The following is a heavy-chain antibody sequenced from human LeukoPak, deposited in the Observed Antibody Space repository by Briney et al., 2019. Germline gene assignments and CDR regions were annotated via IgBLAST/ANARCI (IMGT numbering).Heavy chain of an antibody. CDR1: GFTFSSYS. CDR3: GADYYMDV. CDR2: ISSSSSTI. Sequence: PGGSLRLSCAASGFTFSSYSMNWVRQAPGKGLEWVSYISSSSSTIYYADSVKGRFTISRDNAKNSLYLQMHSLRAEDTAVYYCGADYYMDVWGKGTTVTVSS. V-gene: IGHV3-48*01. J-gene: IGHJ6*03.